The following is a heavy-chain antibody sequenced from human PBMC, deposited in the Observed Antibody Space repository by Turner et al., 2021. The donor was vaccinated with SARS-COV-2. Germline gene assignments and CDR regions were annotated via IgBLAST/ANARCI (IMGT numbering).Heavy chain of an antibody. J-gene: IGHJ5*01. CDR1: GFTFTDFW. D-gene: IGHD1-1*01. CDR3: VRHGSWNFDS. V-gene: IGHV3-7*01. Sequence: EVQLVESGGGLVQSGGSLRLSCAGPGFTFTDFWMGWVRQAARKGVEWVANIKTDGSSKIYVNSVKDRFTTSRDNAKNSLYLQMYSLRAEETAVYYCVRHGSWNFDSWGQGTLVTGSS. CDR2: IKTDGSSK.